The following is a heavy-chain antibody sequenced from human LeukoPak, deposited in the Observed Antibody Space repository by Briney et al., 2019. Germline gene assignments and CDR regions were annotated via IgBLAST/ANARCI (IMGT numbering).Heavy chain of an antibody. CDR2: IYESGST. CDR3: ARGASGYYDSSGYYCDY. CDR1: GGSISSGGHY. V-gene: IGHV4-30-2*01. D-gene: IGHD3-22*01. Sequence: SETLSLTCSVSGGSISSGGHYWSWIRQPPGKGLEWIGYIYESGSTQYNPSLKSRVTISVDRSKNQFSLQLRSVTAADTAVYYCARGASGYYDSSGYYCDYWGQGTLVTVSS. J-gene: IGHJ4*02.